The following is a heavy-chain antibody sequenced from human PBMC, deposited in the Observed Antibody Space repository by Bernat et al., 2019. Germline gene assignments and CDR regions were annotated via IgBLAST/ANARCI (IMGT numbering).Heavy chain of an antibody. CDR3: ARMGNTYGQYNWFDP. Sequence: EVQLVESGGGLVQPGGSLRLSCAASGFTFDIYWMSWVRQAPGKGLEWVANIKQDGSEKHYVDSVKGRLTISRDNAKNLVYLQMNSLRGEDTAVYYCARMGNTYGQYNWFDPWGQGTLVTVAS. V-gene: IGHV3-7*01. J-gene: IGHJ5*02. D-gene: IGHD2-8*01. CDR1: GFTFDIYW. CDR2: IKQDGSEK.